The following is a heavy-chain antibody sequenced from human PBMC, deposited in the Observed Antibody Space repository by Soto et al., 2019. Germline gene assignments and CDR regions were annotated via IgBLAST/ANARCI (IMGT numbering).Heavy chain of an antibody. Sequence: QVQLQESGPGLVKPSQTLSLTCTVSGGSISSGGYYWSWIRQHPGKGLEWIGYIYYSGSTYYNPSLKSRVTISVDTSKTPFSLKLSSVTAADTAVYYCARALANGDTGEDAFDIWGQGTMVTVSS. J-gene: IGHJ3*02. V-gene: IGHV4-31*03. CDR2: IYYSGST. D-gene: IGHD2-8*01. CDR1: GGSISSGGYY. CDR3: ARALANGDTGEDAFDI.